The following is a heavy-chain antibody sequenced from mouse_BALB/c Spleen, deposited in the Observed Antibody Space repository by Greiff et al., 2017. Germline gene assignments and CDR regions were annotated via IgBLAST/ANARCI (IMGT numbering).Heavy chain of an antibody. V-gene: IGHV5-9-4*01. D-gene: IGHD2-2*01. CDR3: ARDQGGYDEGAWFAY. CDR1: GFTFSSYA. CDR2: ISSGGSYT. J-gene: IGHJ3*01. Sequence: EVKLVESGGGLVKPGGSLKLSCAASGFTFSSYAMSWVRQSPEKRLEWVAEISSGGSYTYYPDTVTGRFTISRDNAKNTLYLEMSSLRSEDTAMYYCARDQGGYDEGAWFAYWGQGTLVTVSA.